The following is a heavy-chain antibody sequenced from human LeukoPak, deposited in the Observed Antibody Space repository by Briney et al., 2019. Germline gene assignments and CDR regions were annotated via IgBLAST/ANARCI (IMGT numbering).Heavy chain of an antibody. J-gene: IGHJ4*02. CDR1: GFTFSSYS. V-gene: IGHV3-21*01. CDR3: AISDVLKGIDY. Sequence: KSGGSLRLSCAASGFTFSSYSMNWVRQAPGKGLEWVSSISSSSSYIYYADSVKGRFTISRDNAKNSLYLQRKSLRAEETGVYYCAISDVLKGIDYWGQGTLVTVSS. CDR2: ISSSSSYI. D-gene: IGHD3-9*01.